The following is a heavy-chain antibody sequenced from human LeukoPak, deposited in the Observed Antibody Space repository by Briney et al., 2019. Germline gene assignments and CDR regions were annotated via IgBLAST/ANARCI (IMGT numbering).Heavy chain of an antibody. Sequence: SETLSLTCIVSGYSLSSGYYWGWIRQPPGKGLEWIGHIHHSGSTYYNPSLKSRVTISVDTSKNQFSLKLSSVTAADTAVYYCARAYYDSSGYYSLDAFDIWGQGTMVTVSS. CDR3: ARAYYDSSGYYSLDAFDI. D-gene: IGHD3-22*01. J-gene: IGHJ3*02. CDR2: IHHSGST. CDR1: GYSLSSGYY. V-gene: IGHV4-38-2*02.